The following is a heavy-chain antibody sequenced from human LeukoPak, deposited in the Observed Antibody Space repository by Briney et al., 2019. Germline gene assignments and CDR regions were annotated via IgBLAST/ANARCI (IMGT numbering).Heavy chain of an antibody. Sequence: SETLSLTCAVYGGSFSGYYWSWIRQPPGNGLEWIGEINHSGSTNYNPTLKSRVTISVDTSKNQFSLKLSSVTAADTAVYYCARGPQWLDAFDIWGQRTMVTVSS. J-gene: IGHJ3*02. CDR2: INHSGST. D-gene: IGHD3-22*01. CDR3: ARGPQWLDAFDI. V-gene: IGHV4-34*01. CDR1: GGSFSGYY.